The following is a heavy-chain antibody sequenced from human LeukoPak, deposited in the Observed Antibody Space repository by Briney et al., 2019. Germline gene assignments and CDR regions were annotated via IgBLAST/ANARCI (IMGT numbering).Heavy chain of an antibody. J-gene: IGHJ4*02. V-gene: IGHV3-53*01. CDR1: GFTVSSIY. CDR3: ARRSLGTAMVHDC. CDR2: IYSAGTT. Sequence: GGSLRLSCAASGFTVSSIYMSWVRQAPGRGLEWVSVIYSAGTTYYADSVKGRFTISRDNSENTLYLQMNSLRAEDTAVYYCARRSLGTAMVHDCGGQGTLATVSS. D-gene: IGHD5-18*01.